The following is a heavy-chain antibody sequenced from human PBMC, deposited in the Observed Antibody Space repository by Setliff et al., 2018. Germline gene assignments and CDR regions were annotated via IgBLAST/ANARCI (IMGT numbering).Heavy chain of an antibody. CDR2: MCHGENS. CDR3: ARGGPQTYNYDSSGYYLGLAAFDI. CDR1: GDSVSRRNCC. V-gene: IGHV4-39*07. D-gene: IGHD3-22*01. J-gene: IGHJ3*02. Sequence: PSETLSLTCTVSGDSVSRRNCCWGWIRQPPGGGLEWIGNMCHGENSYYSPSLESRVTFSVDVSKNQLSLRLRSVTAADTAVYYCARGGPQTYNYDSSGYYLGLAAFDIWGQGTMVTVSS.